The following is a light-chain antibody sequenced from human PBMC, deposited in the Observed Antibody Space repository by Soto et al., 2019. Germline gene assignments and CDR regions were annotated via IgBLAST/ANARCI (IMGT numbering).Light chain of an antibody. CDR2: DAS. Sequence: EIVLTQSPATLSLSPGERATLSCRASQSVSSYLDWFQQKPGQAPRLLIYDASNRATNIPTRVSGSGSGTDFTLTIPSLDPEDIAMYYCHQRSDWPLTFGGGTKVEIK. V-gene: IGKV3-11*01. J-gene: IGKJ4*01. CDR3: HQRSDWPLT. CDR1: QSVSSY.